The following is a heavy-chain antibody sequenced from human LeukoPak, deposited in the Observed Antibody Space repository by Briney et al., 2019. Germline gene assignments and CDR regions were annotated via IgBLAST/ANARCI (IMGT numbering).Heavy chain of an antibody. D-gene: IGHD1-26*01. V-gene: IGHV1-18*01. Sequence: ASVKVSCKASGYTFTSYGISWVRQAPGQGLEWMGWISAYNGNTNYAQKLQGRVTMTTETFTSTAYMELRSLRSDDTAVYYCARDPRIVGATAGGRALHFDYWGQGTLVTVSS. J-gene: IGHJ4*02. CDR3: ARDPRIVGATAGGRALHFDY. CDR1: GYTFTSYG. CDR2: ISAYNGNT.